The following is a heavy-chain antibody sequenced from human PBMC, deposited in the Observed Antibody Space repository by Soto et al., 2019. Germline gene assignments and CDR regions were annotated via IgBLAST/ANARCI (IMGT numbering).Heavy chain of an antibody. CDR2: ISGGGGST. CDR3: AKSVYGSDWFDP. CDR1: GFTFSSYA. V-gene: IGHV3-23*01. D-gene: IGHD3-10*01. Sequence: GGSLRLSCAASGFTFSSYAMSWVRQAPGKGLEWVSAISGGGGSTYYADSVKGRFTISRDNSKNTLYLQMNSLRAEDTAVYYCAKSVYGSDWFDPWGQGTLVTVSS. J-gene: IGHJ5*02.